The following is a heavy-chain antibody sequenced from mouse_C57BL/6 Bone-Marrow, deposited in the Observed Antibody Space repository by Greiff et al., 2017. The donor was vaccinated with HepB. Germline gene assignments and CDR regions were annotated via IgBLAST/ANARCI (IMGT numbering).Heavy chain of an antibody. V-gene: IGHV7-3*01. CDR2: IRNKANGYTT. D-gene: IGHD1-1*01. Sequence: EVNVVESGGGLVQPGGSLSLSCAASGFTFTDYYMSWVRQPPGKALEWLGFIRNKANGYTTEYSASVKGRFTISRDNSQSILYLQMNALRAEDSATYYCASFYGSWYFDVWGTGTTVTVSS. CDR1: GFTFTDYY. CDR3: ASFYGSWYFDV. J-gene: IGHJ1*03.